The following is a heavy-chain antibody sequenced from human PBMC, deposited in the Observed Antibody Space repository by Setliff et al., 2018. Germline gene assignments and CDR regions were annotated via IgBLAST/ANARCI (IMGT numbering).Heavy chain of an antibody. CDR2: IGHTGSI. Sequence: TSETLSLTCTVSGYSISSGYIWGWIRQPPGKGLEWVGNIGHTGSINYNPSLKSRLTISRDTSKNQVSLKLNSVTATDTAVYYCARDLGHGGDSDYWGQGILVT. V-gene: IGHV4-38-2*02. D-gene: IGHD2-21*02. J-gene: IGHJ4*02. CDR3: ARDLGHGGDSDY. CDR1: GYSISSGYI.